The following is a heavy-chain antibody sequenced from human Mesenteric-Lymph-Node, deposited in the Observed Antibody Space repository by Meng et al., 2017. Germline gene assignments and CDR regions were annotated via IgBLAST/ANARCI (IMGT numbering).Heavy chain of an antibody. CDR3: ARDRSCSHCSYCYGMDV. CDR1: GFTFSYYW. Sequence: GESLKISCAASGFTFSYYWMTWVRQAPGKGLEWVANIKQDGSEKYYVDSVKGRFTISRDNAKNSLYLQMNSLRAEDSAVYYCARDRSCSHCSYCYGMDVWGQGTTVTVSS. J-gene: IGHJ6*02. CDR2: IKQDGSEK. V-gene: IGHV3-7*01. D-gene: IGHD2-15*01.